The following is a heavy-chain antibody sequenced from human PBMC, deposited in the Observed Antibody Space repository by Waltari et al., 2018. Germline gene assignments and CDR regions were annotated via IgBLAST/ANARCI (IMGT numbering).Heavy chain of an antibody. J-gene: IGHJ4*02. CDR3: ARDYYDSSGYYWVGLDY. V-gene: IGHV4-31*03. CDR2: IYYSGST. D-gene: IGHD3-22*01. Sequence: QVQLQESGPGLVKPSPTLSLTCTVSGGSISSGGYYWSWLRQHPGKGLEWIGYIYYSGSTYYNPSLKSRVTISVDTSKNQFSLKLSSVTAADTAVYYCARDYYDSSGYYWVGLDYWGQGTLVTVSS. CDR1: GGSISSGGYY.